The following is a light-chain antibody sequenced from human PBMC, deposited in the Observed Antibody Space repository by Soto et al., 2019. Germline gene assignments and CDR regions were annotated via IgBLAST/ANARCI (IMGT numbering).Light chain of an antibody. J-gene: IGLJ1*01. CDR2: EGS. CDR3: CSFAGTGTQYV. CDR1: SSNIGSYNL. V-gene: IGLV2-23*01. Sequence: QSALTQPASVSGSLGQSITISCIGTSSNIGSYNLVSWYQHQPGKAPKIMIFEGSKRPSGVSNRFSGSRSGNTASLTISGLRAEDEADYYCCSFAGTGTQYVFGTGTKVTVL.